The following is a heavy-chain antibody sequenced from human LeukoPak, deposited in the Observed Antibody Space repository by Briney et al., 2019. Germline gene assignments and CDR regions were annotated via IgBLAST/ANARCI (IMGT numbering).Heavy chain of an antibody. V-gene: IGHV4-34*01. D-gene: IGHD5-24*01. Sequence: SETLSLICAVYGESFSGYYWSWIRQPPGKGLEWIGEINHSGSTNYNPSLKSRVTIPVDTSKNQFSLKLSSVTAADTAVYYCASRRWLQFWDYWGQGTLVTVSS. CDR2: INHSGST. CDR3: ASRRWLQFWDY. CDR1: GESFSGYY. J-gene: IGHJ4*02.